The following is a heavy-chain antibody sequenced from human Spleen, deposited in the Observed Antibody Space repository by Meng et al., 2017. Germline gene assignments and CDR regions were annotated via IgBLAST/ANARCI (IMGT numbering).Heavy chain of an antibody. D-gene: IGHD6-19*01. Sequence: SVKVSCKASGGTFSSYAISWVRQAPGQGLEWMGGIIPIFGTANYAQKFQGRVTITADKSTSTAYMELSSLRSEDTAVYYCAKTIPGIAVAGNFDYWGQGTLVTVSS. CDR3: AKTIPGIAVAGNFDY. CDR2: IIPIFGTA. J-gene: IGHJ4*02. V-gene: IGHV1-69*06. CDR1: GGTFSSYA.